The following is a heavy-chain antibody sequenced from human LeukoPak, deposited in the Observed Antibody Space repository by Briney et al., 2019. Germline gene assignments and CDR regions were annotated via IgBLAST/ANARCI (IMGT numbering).Heavy chain of an antibody. D-gene: IGHD6-19*01. CDR3: ARFKRAGGWSYFDY. Sequence: SETLSLTCTVSGGSISTYYWSWIRQPPGTGLEWIGHIYNSGNTNYSPSLKSRVTISVDTSKIQFSLKLTSVTAADTAVYYCARFKRAGGWSYFDYWGQGTLVTVSS. CDR1: GGSISTYY. V-gene: IGHV4-59*01. CDR2: IYNSGNT. J-gene: IGHJ4*02.